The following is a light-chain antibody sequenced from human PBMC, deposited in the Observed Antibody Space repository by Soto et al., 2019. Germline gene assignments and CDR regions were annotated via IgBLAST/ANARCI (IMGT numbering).Light chain of an antibody. CDR1: QSVGST. CDR3: QQYNFWPRYT. J-gene: IGKJ2*01. V-gene: IGKV3-15*01. Sequence: EIVMTQSPATLSVSPGERATLSCRASQSVGSTLAWYQQKPGQAPRLLIYDASTRATGIPARFSGSGSGTEFILTISSLQSEDLAVYYCQQYNFWPRYTFGQGTKLEIK. CDR2: DAS.